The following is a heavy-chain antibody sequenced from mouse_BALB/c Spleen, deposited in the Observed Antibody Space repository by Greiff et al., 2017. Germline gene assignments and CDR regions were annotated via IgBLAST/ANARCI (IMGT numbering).Heavy chain of an antibody. V-gene: IGHV1S29*02. CDR2: IYPYNGGT. CDR3: ARGGWNQAWFAY. J-gene: IGHJ3*01. Sequence: EVQLQQSGPELVKPGASVKISCKASGYTFTDYNMHWVKQSHGKSLEWIGYIYPYNGGTGYNQKFKSKATLTVDNSSSTAYMELRSLTSEDSAVYYCARGGWNQAWFAYWGQGTLVTVSA. D-gene: IGHD1-1*02. CDR1: GYTFTDYN.